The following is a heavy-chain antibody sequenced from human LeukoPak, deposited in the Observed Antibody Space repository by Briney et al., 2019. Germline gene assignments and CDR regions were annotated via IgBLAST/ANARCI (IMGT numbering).Heavy chain of an antibody. Sequence: SETLSLTCTVSGGSISSYYWSWIRQPPGKGLEWIGYVYYSGSTKYNPSLKSRVTISVDTSKNQFSLNLSSVTAADTAVYYCAREYSGWYYFDYWGQGTQVTVSS. V-gene: IGHV4-59*01. CDR1: GGSISSYY. D-gene: IGHD6-19*01. J-gene: IGHJ4*02. CDR2: VYYSGST. CDR3: AREYSGWYYFDY.